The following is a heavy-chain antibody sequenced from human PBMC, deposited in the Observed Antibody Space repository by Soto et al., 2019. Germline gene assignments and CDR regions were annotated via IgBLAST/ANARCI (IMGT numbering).Heavy chain of an antibody. CDR2: INPSGGST. J-gene: IGHJ6*02. Sequence: EASVKVSCKASGYTFTSYYMHWVRQAPGQGLEWMGIINPSGGSTSYAQKFQGRVTMTRDTSTSTVYMELSSLRSEDTAVYYCARDQNSSSWYYYYYYGMDVWGQGTTVTVSS. CDR1: GYTFTSYY. D-gene: IGHD6-13*01. V-gene: IGHV1-46*01. CDR3: ARDQNSSSWYYYYYYGMDV.